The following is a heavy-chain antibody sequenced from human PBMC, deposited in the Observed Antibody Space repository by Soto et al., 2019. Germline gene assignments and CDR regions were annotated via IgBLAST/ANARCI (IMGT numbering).Heavy chain of an antibody. CDR2: SFYSGST. V-gene: IGHV4-31*03. D-gene: IGHD4-17*01. CDR1: GGSISSGGYY. J-gene: IGHJ4*02. Sequence: QVQLQESGPGLVKPSQTLSLTCTVSGGSISSGGYYWSWIRQPPGKGLEWIGYSFYSGSTYYNPTLKSRVTITVDTSKTQFSLKLSSVTAADTAVYYCARGNYGDYDYWGQGTPVTVSS. CDR3: ARGNYGDYDY.